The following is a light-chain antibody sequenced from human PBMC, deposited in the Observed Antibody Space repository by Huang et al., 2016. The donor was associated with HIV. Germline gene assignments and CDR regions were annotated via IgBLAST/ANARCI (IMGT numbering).Light chain of an antibody. CDR3: QQRSNWPLT. CDR2: DTS. V-gene: IGKV3-11*01. CDR1: QSVGSY. Sequence: EVVLTQSPPTLSLSPGQSCTLSCRASQSVGSYLAWYQQRPGQGPRLLIYDTSNRAPGVPARFSGAGSGTDFTLSISSLEPEDLAIYYCQQRSNWPLTFGGGTQVEI. J-gene: IGKJ4*01.